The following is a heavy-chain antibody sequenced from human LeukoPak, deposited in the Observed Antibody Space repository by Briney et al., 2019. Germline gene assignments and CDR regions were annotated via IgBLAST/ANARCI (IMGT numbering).Heavy chain of an antibody. V-gene: IGHV5-51*01. Sequence: GESLKISCKASGYNFTRSWIGWVRQMPGKGLEWVGMIYPGDSDTRYSPSFQGQVTISADESITTAYLRWSSLKASDTAMYYCASSVFDSSGYSDAFDIWGQGTMVTVSS. CDR3: ASSVFDSSGYSDAFDI. CDR1: GYNFTRSW. J-gene: IGHJ3*02. D-gene: IGHD3-22*01. CDR2: IYPGDSDT.